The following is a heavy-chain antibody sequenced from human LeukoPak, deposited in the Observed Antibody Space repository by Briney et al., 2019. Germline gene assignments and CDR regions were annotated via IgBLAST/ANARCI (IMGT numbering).Heavy chain of an antibody. CDR2: INPNSGGT. Sequence: ASVTVSCKASGYTFTGYYMHWVRQAAGHGLEWMGRINPNSGGTNYAQKFQGRVTMTRDTSISTAYMELSRLRSDDTAVYYCATGCSSTSCHSLFDYWVQGTIVTVSS. V-gene: IGHV1-2*06. J-gene: IGHJ4*02. D-gene: IGHD2-2*01. CDR3: ATGCSSTSCHSLFDY. CDR1: GYTFTGYY.